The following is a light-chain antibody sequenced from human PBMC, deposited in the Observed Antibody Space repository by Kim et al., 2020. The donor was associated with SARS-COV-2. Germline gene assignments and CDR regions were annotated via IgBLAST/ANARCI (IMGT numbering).Light chain of an antibody. J-gene: IGLJ3*02. CDR3: QSFDSSLNDWV. Sequence: QSVLTQPPSESGAPGQGVTISCTGSSSNIGAGYDVHWYHHLPGTAPKLLIYGNNIRSSGVPDRCSGSKSGTSASLAITGLQAEDGADYFCQSFDSSLNDWVFGGGTQLTVL. V-gene: IGLV1-40*01. CDR2: GNN. CDR1: SSNIGAGYD.